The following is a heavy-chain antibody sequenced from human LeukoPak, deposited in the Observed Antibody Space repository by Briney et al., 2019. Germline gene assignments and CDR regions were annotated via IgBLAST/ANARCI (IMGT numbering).Heavy chain of an antibody. J-gene: IGHJ4*02. CDR1: GGSVTSYF. CDR2: MYYSGST. D-gene: IGHD1-26*01. V-gene: IGHV4-59*02. Sequence: SETLSLTCTVSGGSVTSYFWSWIRQPPGKGLEWIGYMYYSGSTNYNPSLKSRVTISVDTSKNQFSLKLSSVTAADTAVYYCASLYSGSYDTGSFDYFNYWGQGTLVTVSS. CDR3: ASLYSGSYDTGSFDYFNY.